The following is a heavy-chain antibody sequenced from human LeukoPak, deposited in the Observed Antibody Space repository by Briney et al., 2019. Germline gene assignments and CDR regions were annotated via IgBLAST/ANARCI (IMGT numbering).Heavy chain of an antibody. Sequence: GGSLRLSCAASGFTFSTYTMNWVRQAPGKGLEWVSFISTSSSYIYYADSMKGRFTISRDNAKNSLYLQMNSLRAEDTAVYYCAKVRGSYWVPEFDYWGQGTLVTVSS. CDR2: ISTSSSYI. CDR3: AKVRGSYWVPEFDY. V-gene: IGHV3-21*01. CDR1: GFTFSTYT. D-gene: IGHD1-26*01. J-gene: IGHJ4*02.